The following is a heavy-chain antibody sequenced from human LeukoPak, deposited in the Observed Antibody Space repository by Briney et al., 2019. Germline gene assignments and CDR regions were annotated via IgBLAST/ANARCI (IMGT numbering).Heavy chain of an antibody. D-gene: IGHD1-26*01. J-gene: IGHJ4*02. CDR1: GYTFSSYA. V-gene: IGHV3-23*01. CDR3: AKDPAWKNSGSYGY. CDR2: ISGSGGST. Sequence: GGSLRLSCAAAGYTFSSYAMSWVRQAPGEGLEWVSAISGSGGSTYYADSVKGRFTISRDNSKNTLYLQMNSLRAEDTAVYYCAKDPAWKNSGSYGYWGQGTLVTVSS.